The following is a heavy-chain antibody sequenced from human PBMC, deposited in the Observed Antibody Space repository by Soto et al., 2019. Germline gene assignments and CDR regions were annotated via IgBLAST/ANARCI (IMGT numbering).Heavy chain of an antibody. Sequence: PGGSLRLSCAASGFTFSSYGMHWVRQAPGKGLEWVAVISYDGSNKYYAASVKGRFTISRDNRKNTLYLQIDSLRGEDTASYYCVKDSSRWYYFDYWGPGTLVTVSS. D-gene: IGHD6-13*01. V-gene: IGHV3-30*18. CDR3: VKDSSRWYYFDY. J-gene: IGHJ4*02. CDR2: ISYDGSNK. CDR1: GFTFSSYG.